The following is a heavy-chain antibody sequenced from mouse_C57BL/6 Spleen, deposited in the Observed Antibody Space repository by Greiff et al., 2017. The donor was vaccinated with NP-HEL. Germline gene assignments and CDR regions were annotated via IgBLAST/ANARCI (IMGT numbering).Heavy chain of an antibody. Sequence: EVKLVESGPGMVKPSQSLSLTCTVTGYSITSGYDWHWIRHFPGNKLEWMGYISYSGSTNYNPSLKSRISITHDTSKNHFFLKLNSVTTEDTATYYCARDYDYGGFAYWGQGTLVTVSA. V-gene: IGHV3-1*01. CDR1: GYSITSGYD. J-gene: IGHJ3*01. CDR2: ISYSGST. CDR3: ARDYDYGGFAY. D-gene: IGHD2-4*01.